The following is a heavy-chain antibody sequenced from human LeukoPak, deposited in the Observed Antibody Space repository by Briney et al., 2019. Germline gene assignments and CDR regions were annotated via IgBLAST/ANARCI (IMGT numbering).Heavy chain of an antibody. V-gene: IGHV3-21*01. CDR2: ISTSSIYI. D-gene: IGHD5-24*01. J-gene: IGHJ4*02. Sequence: GGSLRLSCAASGFTFSSYSMTWVRQAPGKGLEWVSCISTSSIYIYYADSVKGRFTISRDNAKKSLYLQMSSLRAEDTAVYYCARVGEKASHLRPEIDYWGQGTLVTVSS. CDR1: GFTFSSYS. CDR3: ARVGEKASHLRPEIDY.